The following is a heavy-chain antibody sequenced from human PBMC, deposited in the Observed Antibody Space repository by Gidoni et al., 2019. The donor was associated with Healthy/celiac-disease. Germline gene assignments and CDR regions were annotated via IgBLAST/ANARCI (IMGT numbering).Heavy chain of an antibody. Sequence: QVQLAQSGAEVKKPGASVKVSCKASGYTFTSYYMHWVRQAPGQGLEWMGVINPSGGSTSYAQKFQGRVTMTRDTSTSTVYMELSSLRSEDTAVYYCARGDGITIFGVATKGADYYYGMDVWGQGTTVTVSS. CDR3: ARGDGITIFGVATKGADYYYGMDV. D-gene: IGHD3-3*01. V-gene: IGHV1-46*01. J-gene: IGHJ6*02. CDR2: INPSGGST. CDR1: GYTFTSYY.